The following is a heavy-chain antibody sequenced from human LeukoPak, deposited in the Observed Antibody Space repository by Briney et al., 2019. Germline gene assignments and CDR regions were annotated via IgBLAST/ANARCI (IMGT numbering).Heavy chain of an antibody. CDR1: GFSFSSYE. Sequence: GGSLRLSCAASGFSFSSYEMHWVRQAPGKGLEWVAAISYDGSNKYCADSVKGRFTISRDNSKNTLYLQMNSLRAEDTAVYYCASSTESYYYYGMDVWGQGTTVTVS. D-gene: IGHD1-14*01. V-gene: IGHV3-30*14. CDR2: ISYDGSNK. J-gene: IGHJ6*02. CDR3: ASSTESYYYYGMDV.